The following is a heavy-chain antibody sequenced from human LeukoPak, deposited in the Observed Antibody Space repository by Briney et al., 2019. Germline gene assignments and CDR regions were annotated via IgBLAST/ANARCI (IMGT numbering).Heavy chain of an antibody. CDR3: ATSTTVTTFDY. V-gene: IGHV4-34*01. J-gene: IGHJ4*02. CDR2: INHSGST. CDR1: VGSFSGYY. Sequence: SETLSLTCAVYVGSFSGYYWSWIRQPPGKGLEWIGEINHSGSTNYNPSLKTRVTISVDTSKNQFSLKLSSVTAADTAVYYCATSTTVTTFDYWGQGTLVTVSS. D-gene: IGHD4-11*01.